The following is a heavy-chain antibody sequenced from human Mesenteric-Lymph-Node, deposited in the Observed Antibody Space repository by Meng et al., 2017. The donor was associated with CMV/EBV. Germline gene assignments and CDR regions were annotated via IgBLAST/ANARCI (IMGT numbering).Heavy chain of an antibody. Sequence: GSLRLSCTVSGGSISSSRHYWGWFRQPPGKGLEWIGSINYSGSTYYNPYLRSRVTISVDTSKNQFSLKLSSVTAAHTAVYYCASRGPYSSFFSQCVGMDVWGQGTTVTVSS. D-gene: IGHD6-6*01. CDR1: GGSISSSRHY. V-gene: IGHV4-39*07. J-gene: IGHJ6*02. CDR3: ASRGPYSSFFSQCVGMDV. CDR2: INYSGST.